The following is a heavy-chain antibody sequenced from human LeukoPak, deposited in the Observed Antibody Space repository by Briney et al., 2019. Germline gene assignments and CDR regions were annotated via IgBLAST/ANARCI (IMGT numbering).Heavy chain of an antibody. V-gene: IGHV1-18*01. Sequence: ASVKVSCKASGYTFTSYGITWVRQAPGEGLEWMGWISTYNDNTNYAQKLQGRVTMTTDTSTSTAYMELRSLRSDDTAVYYCARRYISTIFGAVIYYFDYWGQGTLVTVSS. J-gene: IGHJ4*02. D-gene: IGHD3-3*01. CDR1: GYTFTSYG. CDR3: ARRYISTIFGAVIYYFDY. CDR2: ISTYNDNT.